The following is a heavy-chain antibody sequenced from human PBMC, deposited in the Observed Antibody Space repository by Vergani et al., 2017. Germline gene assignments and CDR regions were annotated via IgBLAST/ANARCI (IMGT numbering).Heavy chain of an antibody. J-gene: IGHJ4*02. CDR1: GGSISSYY. CDR2: IYYSGST. V-gene: IGHV4-59*01. D-gene: IGHD5-18*01. Sequence: QVQLQESGPGLVKPSETLSLTCTVSGGSISSYYWSWIRQPPGKGLEWIGYIYYSGSTNYNPSLKSRVTISVDTSKNQFSLKLSSVTAADTAVYYCASLPRGGYGVYFDYWGQGTLVTVSS. CDR3: ASLPRGGYGVYFDY.